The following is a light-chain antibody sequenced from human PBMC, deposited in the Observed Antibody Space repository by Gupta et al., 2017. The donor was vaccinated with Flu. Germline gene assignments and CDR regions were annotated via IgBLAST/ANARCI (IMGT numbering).Light chain of an antibody. V-gene: IGLV3-1*01. CDR3: QVWDRTTYV. CDR2: HDV. J-gene: IGLJ1*01. Sequence: SYVLTQPPSVSVSPGQTATITCSGDKSGDKYVSWYQQKPGQSPVLVIYHDVKRPSGIPERFSGSNSVNTATLTITGTQSMDEAVYYCQVWDRTTYVFGTGTRVTVL. CDR1: KSGDKY.